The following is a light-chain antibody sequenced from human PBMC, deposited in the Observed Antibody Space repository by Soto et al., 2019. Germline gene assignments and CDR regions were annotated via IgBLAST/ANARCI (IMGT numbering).Light chain of an antibody. Sequence: AILMTQSPSSLSASTGDRVTITCRASQGISSYLAWYQQKPGKAPKLLIYAASTLQSGVPSRFSGSGSGTDFTLTISCLRSEDFATYYCQQYYSYPRTFGQGTKV. CDR2: AAS. J-gene: IGKJ1*01. V-gene: IGKV1-8*01. CDR1: QGISSY. CDR3: QQYYSYPRT.